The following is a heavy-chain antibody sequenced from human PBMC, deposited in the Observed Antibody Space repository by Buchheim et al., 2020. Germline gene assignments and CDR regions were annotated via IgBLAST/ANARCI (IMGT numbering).Heavy chain of an antibody. V-gene: IGHV3-30*18. CDR2: ISFDGSKK. Sequence: QVQLVESGGGVVQPGRSLRLSCAASEFTFSNYGMHWVRQAPGKGLEWVAVISFDGSKKYHADSVKGRFTISRDNSKNTLYLQLNSVRAEDTALYYCAKDPYRAVGFEGVIIDYWGQGTL. J-gene: IGHJ4*02. CDR3: AKDPYRAVGFEGVIIDY. D-gene: IGHD3-16*01. CDR1: EFTFSNYG.